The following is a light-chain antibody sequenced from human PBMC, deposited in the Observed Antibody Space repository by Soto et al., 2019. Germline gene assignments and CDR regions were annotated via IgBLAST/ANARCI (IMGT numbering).Light chain of an antibody. Sequence: QSVLTQPPSASGTPGQRVTISCSGSSSNIGSNTVNWYQQLPGTAPKLLIYSNNQRPSGVPDRFSGSKSGTSASLAISGLQSEDDADYYCAAWDDSLNGVVFGGGTQLTVL. V-gene: IGLV1-44*01. CDR3: AAWDDSLNGVV. CDR2: SNN. CDR1: SSNIGSNT. J-gene: IGLJ2*01.